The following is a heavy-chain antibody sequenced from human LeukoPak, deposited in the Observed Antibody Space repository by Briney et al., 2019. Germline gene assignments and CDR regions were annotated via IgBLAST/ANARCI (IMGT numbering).Heavy chain of an antibody. CDR2: IYTDGST. D-gene: IGHD3-9*01. CDR1: GFIVSSNY. CDR3: AGGTGFIIKD. V-gene: IGHV3-53*01. Sequence: GGSLRLSCAASGFIVSSNYMNWVRQAPGKGLEWVSVIYTDGSTYYAGSVKGRFTISRDISRNTVHLQMNSLRAGDTAVYYCAGGTGFIIKDWGQGTLVTVSS. J-gene: IGHJ4*02.